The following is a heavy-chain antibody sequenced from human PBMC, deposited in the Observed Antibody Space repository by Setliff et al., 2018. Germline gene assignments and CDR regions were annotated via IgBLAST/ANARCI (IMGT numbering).Heavy chain of an antibody. V-gene: IGHV1-18*01. D-gene: IGHD2-15*01. J-gene: IGHJ4*02. Sequence: ASVKVSCKASGYTFTSYGISWVRQAPGQGFEWMGWISPYNGNTNYAYKLKGRVTMTTDTSTTTAYMALRSLRSDDTAMYYCARVAYPNGGSCRYFDNWGQGTLVTVSS. CDR3: ARVAYPNGGSCRYFDN. CDR1: GYTFTSYG. CDR2: ISPYNGNT.